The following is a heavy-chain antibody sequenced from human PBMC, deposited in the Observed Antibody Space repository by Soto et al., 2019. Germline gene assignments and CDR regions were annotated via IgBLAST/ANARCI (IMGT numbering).Heavy chain of an antibody. CDR2: IWFDGSKK. D-gene: IGHD2-2*01. J-gene: IGHJ6*02. CDR1: GSTFRSYG. V-gene: IGHV3-33*01. Sequence: QMQLMESGGGVVQPGRSLRLSCAASGSTFRSYGIHWVRQAPGKGLEWVALIWFDGSKKYYVDSVKGRFAVSRDNSKNTLYLQMNSLRVEDTAVYYCARDRLVPYGYGMDVWGQGTTVTVSS. CDR3: ARDRLVPYGYGMDV.